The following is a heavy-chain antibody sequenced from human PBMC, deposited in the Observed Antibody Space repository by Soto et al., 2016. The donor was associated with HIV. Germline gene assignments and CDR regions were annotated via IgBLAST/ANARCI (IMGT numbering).Heavy chain of an antibody. CDR3: AGGYYDILNPDY. CDR1: GYSFSGYY. V-gene: IGHV1-2*02. J-gene: IGHJ4*02. D-gene: IGHD3-9*01. CDR2: INPNTGGT. Sequence: VQLVQSGAEVKKSGASVKVSCKASGYSFSGYYMHWVRQAAGRGLEWMGWINPNTGGTNYAQKFQGRVILTGDTSINTAYMELHKLTSDDTAVYYCAGGYYDILNPDYWGQGTLVTVSS.